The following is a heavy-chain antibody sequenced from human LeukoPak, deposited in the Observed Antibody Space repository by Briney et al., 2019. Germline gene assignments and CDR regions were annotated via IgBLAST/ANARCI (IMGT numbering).Heavy chain of an antibody. CDR3: ARGGGYSSGWYLFYYYGMDV. D-gene: IGHD6-19*01. Sequence: GGSLRLSCVASGFTFSNYAIHWVRQAPGKGLEWVSVISSDGFNKYYADSVKGRFTISRDNSKNTLYLQMNSLRAEDTAVYYCARGGGYSSGWYLFYYYGMDVWGQGTTVTVSS. J-gene: IGHJ6*02. V-gene: IGHV3-30*07. CDR1: GFTFSNYA. CDR2: ISSDGFNK.